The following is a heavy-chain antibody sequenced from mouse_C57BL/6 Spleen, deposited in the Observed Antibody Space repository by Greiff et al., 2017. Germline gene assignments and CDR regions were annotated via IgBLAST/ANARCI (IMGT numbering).Heavy chain of an antibody. CDR1: GYTFTSYW. D-gene: IGHD3-3*01. J-gene: IGHJ3*01. CDR3: AIWGGRAWFAY. CDR2: IHPSGSNT. V-gene: IGHV1-74*01. Sequence: QVQLQQPGAELVKPGASVKVSCKASGYTFTSYWMHWVKQRPGKGLEWIGRIHPSGSNTNYTEQFKGKATLTVDKSSSTAYMQLSRLTSEDSSVYFCAIWGGRAWFAYWGQGTLGTVSA.